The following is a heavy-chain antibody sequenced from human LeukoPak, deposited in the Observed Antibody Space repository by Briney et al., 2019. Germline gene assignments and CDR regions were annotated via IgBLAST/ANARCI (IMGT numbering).Heavy chain of an antibody. CDR1: GGSVSSGSYY. V-gene: IGHV4-61*01. D-gene: IGHD6-25*01. J-gene: IGHJ6*02. CDR2: IYYSGST. Sequence: SETLSLTCTVSGGSVSSGSYYWSWIRQPPGKGLEWIGYIYYSGSTNYNPSLKSRVTISVDTSKNQFSLKLSSVTAADTAVYYCAREGSGAVHYGMDVWGQGTTVTVSS. CDR3: AREGSGAVHYGMDV.